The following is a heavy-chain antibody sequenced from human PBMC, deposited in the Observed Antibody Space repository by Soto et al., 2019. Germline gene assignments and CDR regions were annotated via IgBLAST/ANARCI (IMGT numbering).Heavy chain of an antibody. V-gene: IGHV3-11*01. CDR1: GFTFSDYY. Sequence: QVQLVESGGGLVKPGGSLRLSCAASGFTFSDYYMSWIRQAPGKGLEWVSYISTNSITIYYADSVKGRFTISRDNAKNSLYLQMNSLRTEDSVMYYCVRARAGSGSSFDSCGQGTLVVVAS. CDR2: ISTNSITI. J-gene: IGHJ4*02. D-gene: IGHD1-26*01. CDR3: VRARAGSGSSFDS.